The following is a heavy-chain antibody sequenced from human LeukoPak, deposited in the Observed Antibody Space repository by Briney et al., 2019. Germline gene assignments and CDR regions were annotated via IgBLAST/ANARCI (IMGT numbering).Heavy chain of an antibody. CDR2: INPSGGST. J-gene: IGHJ4*02. Sequence: ASVKVSCKASGYTFTSYYMHWVRQAPGQGLEWMGIINPSGGSTSYAQKFQGRVTMTRDTSTGTVYMELSSLRSEDTAVYYCAREESPGYYFDYWGQGTLVTVSS. CDR1: GYTFTSYY. V-gene: IGHV1-46*01. CDR3: AREESPGYYFDY.